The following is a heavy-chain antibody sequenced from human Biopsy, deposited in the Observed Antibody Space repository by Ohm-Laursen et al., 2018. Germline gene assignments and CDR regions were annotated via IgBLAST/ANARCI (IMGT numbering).Heavy chain of an antibody. D-gene: IGHD1-26*01. J-gene: IGHJ4*02. V-gene: IGHV1-69*13. Sequence: GASVKVSCKASGGTFINYAISWVRQAPGQGLEWMGGIIPMFGTANYAQMFQGRVTISADESTSTSYMELSSLTTEDTAIYCCARGPHSGSHSCFDYWGRGTLVTVSS. CDR2: IIPMFGTA. CDR3: ARGPHSGSHSCFDY. CDR1: GGTFINYA.